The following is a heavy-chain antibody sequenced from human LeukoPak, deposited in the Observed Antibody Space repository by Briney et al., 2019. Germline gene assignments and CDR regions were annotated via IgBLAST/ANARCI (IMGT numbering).Heavy chain of an antibody. V-gene: IGHV1-8*03. Sequence: ASVKVSCKASGYTFTSYDINWVRQAPGQGLEWMGWMNSNIGNTGYAQKFQGRVTFTRNTSTGTAYMELNSLRSEDTAVYYCARDYGVNPFDYWGQGILVTVSS. J-gene: IGHJ4*02. CDR1: GYTFTSYD. CDR2: MNSNIGNT. CDR3: ARDYGVNPFDY. D-gene: IGHD4-23*01.